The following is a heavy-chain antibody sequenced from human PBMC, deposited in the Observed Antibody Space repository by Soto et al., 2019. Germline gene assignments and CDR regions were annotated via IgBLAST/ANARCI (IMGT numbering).Heavy chain of an antibody. CDR1: GGSFSGYY. J-gene: IGHJ4*02. Sequence: PSETLSLTCAVYGGSFSGYYWNWIRQVPGKGLEWIGNIHYSGSTYYMPSLRSRVTLSVDTSKNQFSLRLTSVTAEDTAVYYCARHEGNGNVWPLDYWGQGILVTVSS. CDR2: IHYSGST. D-gene: IGHD2-8*01. CDR3: ARHEGNGNVWPLDY. V-gene: IGHV4-34*01.